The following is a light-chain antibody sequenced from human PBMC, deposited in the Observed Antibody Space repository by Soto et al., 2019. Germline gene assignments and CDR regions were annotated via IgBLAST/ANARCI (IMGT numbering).Light chain of an antibody. J-gene: IGKJ3*01. V-gene: IGKV3-20*01. CDR2: AS. CDR1: QSVSDMY. Sequence: EIVLTQSPGTLSLSPGERATLSCRASQSVSDMYLAWYQHKPGQAPRLLIYASNRVTGIPDRFSGSGSGTDFTLTINRLEPEDFAVYYCQHYGTSALFGPGTKVEIK. CDR3: QHYGTSAL.